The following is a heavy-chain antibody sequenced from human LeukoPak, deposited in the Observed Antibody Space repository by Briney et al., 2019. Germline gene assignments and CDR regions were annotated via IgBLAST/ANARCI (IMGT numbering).Heavy chain of an antibody. D-gene: IGHD4-11*01. Sequence: GGSLRLSCAASGFTFSSYWMSWVRQAPGKGLEWVANIKQDGSEKYYVDSVKGRFTISRDNAKNSLYLQMNSLRAEDTAVYYCAKDAQRGFDYSNSLEHWGQGSLVTVSS. J-gene: IGHJ4*02. CDR3: AKDAQRGFDYSNSLEH. CDR2: IKQDGSEK. V-gene: IGHV3-7*01. CDR1: GFTFSSYW.